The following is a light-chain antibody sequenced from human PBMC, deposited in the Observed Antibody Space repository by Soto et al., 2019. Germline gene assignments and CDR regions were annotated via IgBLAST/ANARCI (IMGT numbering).Light chain of an antibody. CDR1: SSDVGAYNY. V-gene: IGLV2-14*01. CDR3: CSYTTSNTFV. Sequence: QSVLTQPASVSGSIGQSITISCSGTSSDVGAYNYVSWYQQYPGKAPKLMIYHVTDRPSGVSNRFSGSKSGNTASLTISGLQAEDEADYYCCSYTTSNTFVFGTGTKVTVL. CDR2: HVT. J-gene: IGLJ1*01.